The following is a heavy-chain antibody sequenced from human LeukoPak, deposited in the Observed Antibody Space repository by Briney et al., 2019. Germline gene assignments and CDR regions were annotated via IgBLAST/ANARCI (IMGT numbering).Heavy chain of an antibody. V-gene: IGHV3-15*01. J-gene: IGHJ6*02. D-gene: IGHD1-20*01. CDR1: GYSFNNAY. Sequence: GGSLRLSCGASGYSFNNAYMSWVRQAPGKGPEWVGLIRSKIDGETIEYAAPVKDRFVISRDDSKNTVYLQMTSLKIEDTAVYYCTTAGISGTRWYYNGMDVWGQGTTVTVSS. CDR2: IRSKIDGETI. CDR3: TTAGISGTRWYYNGMDV.